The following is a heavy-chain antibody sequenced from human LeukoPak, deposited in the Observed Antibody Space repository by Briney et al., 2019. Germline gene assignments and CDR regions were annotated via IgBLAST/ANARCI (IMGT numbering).Heavy chain of an antibody. CDR1: GGSISNHY. J-gene: IGHJ3*02. CDR3: ARDIYDSSGLDAFDI. V-gene: IGHV4-4*07. D-gene: IGHD3-22*01. Sequence: NPSETLSLTCTVSGGSISNHYWSLIRQPAGKELEWIGRIYNSGSTNYNPSLKSRVTMSVDTSKNQFSLKLSSVTAADTAVYYCARDIYDSSGLDAFDIWGQGTMVTVSS. CDR2: IYNSGST.